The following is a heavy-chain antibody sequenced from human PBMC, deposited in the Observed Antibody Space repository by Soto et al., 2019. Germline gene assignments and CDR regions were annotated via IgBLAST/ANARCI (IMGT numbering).Heavy chain of an antibody. D-gene: IGHD6-13*01. CDR2: ISAYNGNT. J-gene: IGHJ5*02. Sequence: QVQLVQSGAEVKKPGASVKVSCKASGYTFTSYGISWVRQAPGQGREWMGWISAYNGNTNYAQKLQGRVTMTTETATSKAYLELRILRSADAAAYYCSRRAAAGNNCFDHWGQGTLVTVSS. CDR3: SRRAAAGNNCFDH. V-gene: IGHV1-18*01. CDR1: GYTFTSYG.